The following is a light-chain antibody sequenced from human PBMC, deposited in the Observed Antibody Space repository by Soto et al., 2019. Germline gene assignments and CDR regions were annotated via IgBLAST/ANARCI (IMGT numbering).Light chain of an antibody. Sequence: DIQMTQSPSAVSASVGDRVTITCRASQGISTWLVWLQQKPGKAPELLIYAAASLRSGVPSRFSGSGSGTDFTLTISSLHPEDFATYYFQQAYSFPLTFGGGTKLEI. CDR2: AAA. CDR1: QGISTW. V-gene: IGKV1-12*01. CDR3: QQAYSFPLT. J-gene: IGKJ4*01.